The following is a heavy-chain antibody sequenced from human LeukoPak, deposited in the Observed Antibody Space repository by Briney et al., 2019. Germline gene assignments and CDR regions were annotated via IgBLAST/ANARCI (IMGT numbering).Heavy chain of an antibody. J-gene: IGHJ3*02. Sequence: GGSLRLSCAASGFTFSSYGMHWVRQAPGKGLEWVAVIWYDGSNKYYADSVKGRFTISRDNSKNTLYLQMNSLRAEDTAVYYCARDQLVAYSSSWYGGAFDIWGQGTMVTVSS. V-gene: IGHV3-33*01. CDR3: ARDQLVAYSSSWYGGAFDI. CDR1: GFTFSSYG. D-gene: IGHD6-13*01. CDR2: IWYDGSNK.